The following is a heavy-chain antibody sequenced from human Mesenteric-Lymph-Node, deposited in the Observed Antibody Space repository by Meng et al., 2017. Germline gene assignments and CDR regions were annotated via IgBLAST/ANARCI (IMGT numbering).Heavy chain of an antibody. Sequence: SVKVSCKASGGTFSSYAISWVRQAPGQGLEWMGGIIPIFGTANYAQKFQGRVTITADESTSTAYMELSSLRSEDTAVYYCASRYDSGSYYQTHYYYYYGMDVWGQGTTVTVSS. CDR3: ASRYDSGSYYQTHYYYYYGMDV. V-gene: IGHV1-69*13. CDR2: IIPIFGTA. J-gene: IGHJ6*02. D-gene: IGHD3-10*01. CDR1: GGTFSSYA.